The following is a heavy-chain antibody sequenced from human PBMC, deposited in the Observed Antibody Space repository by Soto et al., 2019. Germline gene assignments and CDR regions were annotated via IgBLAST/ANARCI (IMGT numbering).Heavy chain of an antibody. D-gene: IGHD2-2*01. J-gene: IGHJ4*02. CDR2: IKEDGSEK. V-gene: IGHV3-7*01. Sequence: GGSLRLSCAASGFMFSSHWMSWVRQAPGKGLEWVANIKEDGSEKYYVDSVRGRFTISRDNAQNSLYLQMNSLRAEDTAVYYCARDRYCSTTWGQGTLVTVSS. CDR3: ARDRYCSTT. CDR1: GFMFSSHW.